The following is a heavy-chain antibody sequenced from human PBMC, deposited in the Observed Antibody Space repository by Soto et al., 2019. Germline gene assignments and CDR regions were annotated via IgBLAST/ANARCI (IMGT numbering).Heavy chain of an antibody. J-gene: IGHJ3*02. Sequence: QVQLVQSGAEVKKPGSSVKVSCKASGGTFSSYAISWVRQAPGQGLEWMGGIIPIFGTANYAQKFQGRVTLTADESTSTAYMELSSLRSEDTAVYYCARERGIAARPRPALGRSFDIWGQGTMVTVSS. D-gene: IGHD6-6*01. CDR2: IIPIFGTA. V-gene: IGHV1-69*01. CDR3: ARERGIAARPRPALGRSFDI. CDR1: GGTFSSYA.